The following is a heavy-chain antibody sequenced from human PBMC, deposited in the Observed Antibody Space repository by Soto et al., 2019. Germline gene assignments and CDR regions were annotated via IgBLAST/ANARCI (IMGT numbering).Heavy chain of an antibody. CDR1: GYTFTSYD. D-gene: IGHD4-17*01. CDR3: ARGPQGSAVTTIN. V-gene: IGHV1-8*01. Sequence: GASVKVSCKASGYTFTSYDINWVRQATGQGLEWMGWMNPNSGTTGYAQKFQGRVTMTRDTSISTAYMELSSLRSEDTAVYYCARGPQGSAVTTINWGQGTLVTVSS. J-gene: IGHJ4*02. CDR2: MNPNSGTT.